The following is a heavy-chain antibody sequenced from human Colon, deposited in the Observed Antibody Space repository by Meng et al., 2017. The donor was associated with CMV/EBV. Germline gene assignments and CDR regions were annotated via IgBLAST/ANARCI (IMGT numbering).Heavy chain of an antibody. CDR3: AKPRGAGS. CDR1: GFIFSNYV. D-gene: IGHD6-19*01. V-gene: IGHV3-23*01. Sequence: EGQVLESGGGLVQPGGSLRSSCAASGFIFSNYVMSWVRQAPGKGLEWVSSISGSGGSTYYADSVKGRFTISRDNSKKTLYLQMNSLRAEDTAVYYCAKPRGAGSWGRGTLVTVSS. J-gene: IGHJ5*02. CDR2: ISGSGGST.